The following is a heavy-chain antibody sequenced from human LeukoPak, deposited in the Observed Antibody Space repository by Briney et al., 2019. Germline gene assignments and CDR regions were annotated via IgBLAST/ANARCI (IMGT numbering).Heavy chain of an antibody. CDR1: GDTFSSSA. CDR3: ARGKDTSAYRALDS. CDR2: IIPIFGTT. V-gene: IGHV1-69*05. D-gene: IGHD3-22*01. J-gene: IGHJ4*02. Sequence: PVKVSCKASGDTFSSSAISWVRHAPGQGLEWMGGIIPIFGTTDYAQKFRGRITITTDESTSTAYMEISSLRSEDSAVYYCARGKDTSAYRALDSWGRGTLVTVSS.